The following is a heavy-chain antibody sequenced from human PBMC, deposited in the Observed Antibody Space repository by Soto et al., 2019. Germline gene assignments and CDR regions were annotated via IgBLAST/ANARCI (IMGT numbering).Heavy chain of an antibody. CDR3: ASRGYCSSTSCYTPPDAFDI. CDR2: IWYDGSNK. CDR1: GFTFSSYG. D-gene: IGHD2-2*02. V-gene: IGHV3-33*01. Sequence: GGSLRLSCAASGFTFSSYGMHWVRQAPGKGLEWVAVIWYDGSNKYYADSVKGRFTISRDNSKNTLYLQINSLRAEDTAVYYCASRGYCSSTSCYTPPDAFDIWGQGTMVTVSS. J-gene: IGHJ3*02.